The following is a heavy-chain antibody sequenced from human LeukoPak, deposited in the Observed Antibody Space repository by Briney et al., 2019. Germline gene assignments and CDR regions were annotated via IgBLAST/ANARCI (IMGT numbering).Heavy chain of an antibody. CDR1: GYTFIDYY. J-gene: IGHJ5*02. CDR3: ARDAVPVPQWFDP. D-gene: IGHD6-19*01. Sequence: GASVKVSCKASGYTFIDYYMHWVRQAPGQGLEWIGWISPNSGGTKYVQKFQGRVTMTRDTSITTVYMELSGLSFDDTAVYYCARDAVPVPQWFDPWGQGTLVTVSS. CDR2: ISPNSGGT. V-gene: IGHV1-2*02.